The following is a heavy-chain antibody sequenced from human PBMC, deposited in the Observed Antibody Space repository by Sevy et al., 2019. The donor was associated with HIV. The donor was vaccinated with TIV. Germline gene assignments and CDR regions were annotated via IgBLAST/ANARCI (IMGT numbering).Heavy chain of an antibody. CDR3: ARDLSLFDY. CDR2: INSDGTRT. V-gene: IGHV3-74*03. CDR1: GFTFSNYW. J-gene: IGHJ4*02. Sequence: GGSLRLSCAASGFTFSNYWMHWVRQAPGKGLVWFSRINSDGTRTTYADSVKGRFNISRDNAKNTLHLQMNSLRAEDTAVYFCARDLSLFDYWGQGTLVTVSS.